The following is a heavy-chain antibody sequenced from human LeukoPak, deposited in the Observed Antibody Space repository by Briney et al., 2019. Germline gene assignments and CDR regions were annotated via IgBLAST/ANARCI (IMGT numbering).Heavy chain of an antibody. V-gene: IGHV3-33*05. CDR3: ARRPSLGYSYGPNYYYGMDV. D-gene: IGHD5-18*01. CDR2: ILYDGINR. J-gene: IGHJ6*02. Sequence: PGGSLRLSCAASGFTFSNYGMHWVRQAPGKGLEWVAVILYDGINRYYEDSVKGRFTISRDTSKNMLYLQMNSLRAGDTAVYYCARRPSLGYSYGPNYYYGMDVWGQGTTVTVSS. CDR1: GFTFSNYG.